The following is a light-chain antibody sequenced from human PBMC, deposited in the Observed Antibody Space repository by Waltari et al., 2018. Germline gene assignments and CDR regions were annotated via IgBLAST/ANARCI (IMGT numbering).Light chain of an antibody. Sequence: DVAMTQSPLSLPVTLGQPASISCRSSQSLVHSDGNTYLNWFQQRPGQSPRRLIYKVSNRDSGVPDRFSGRGSGTDFTLKISRVEAEDVGVYYCMQGTHWPVAFGQGTKVEIK. CDR1: QSLVHSDGNTY. J-gene: IGKJ1*01. CDR3: MQGTHWPVA. CDR2: KVS. V-gene: IGKV2-30*02.